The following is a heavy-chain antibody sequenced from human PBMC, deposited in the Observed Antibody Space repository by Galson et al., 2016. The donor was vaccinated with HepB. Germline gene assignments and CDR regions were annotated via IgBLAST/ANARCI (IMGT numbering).Heavy chain of an antibody. CDR1: GFTFRSYG. Sequence: SLRLSCAASGFTFRSYGIHWVRRAPGKGLEWVALISYDGSNNYYADSVRGRFTISRDNSKNTLYLQMNSLRAEDTAIYFCAKDHYDFWSGQRNYFGMDVWGQGTTVTVSS. CDR3: AKDHYDFWSGQRNYFGMDV. CDR2: ISYDGSNN. J-gene: IGHJ6*02. D-gene: IGHD3-3*01. V-gene: IGHV3-30*18.